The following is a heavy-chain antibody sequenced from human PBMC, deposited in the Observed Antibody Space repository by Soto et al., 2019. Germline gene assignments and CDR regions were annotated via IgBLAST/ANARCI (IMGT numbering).Heavy chain of an antibody. Sequence: QVQLVQSGAEVKKPGSSVKVSCKASGGTFSSYAISWVRQAPGQGLEWMGGIIPIFGTAKYAQKFQGRVTITADESTSTAYMELSSLRSEDTAVYYCARSVLRRLDKYYFDYWGQGTLVTVSS. D-gene: IGHD6-19*01. CDR2: IIPIFGTA. CDR3: ARSVLRRLDKYYFDY. J-gene: IGHJ4*02. CDR1: GGTFSSYA. V-gene: IGHV1-69*01.